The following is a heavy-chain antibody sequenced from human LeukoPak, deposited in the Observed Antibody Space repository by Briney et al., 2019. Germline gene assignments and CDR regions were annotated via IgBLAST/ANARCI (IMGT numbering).Heavy chain of an antibody. V-gene: IGHV1-2*02. Sequence: ASVKVSCKASGYTFTVSYMRWGRPGPGQGHGWMGWINPNSGGTNYAQKFQGRVTMTEDTSTDTAYMELSSLRSEDTAVYYCATGDPPAGLNYWGQGTLVTVSS. D-gene: IGHD2-2*01. CDR2: INPNSGGT. J-gene: IGHJ4*02. CDR1: GYTFTVSY. CDR3: ATGDPPAGLNY.